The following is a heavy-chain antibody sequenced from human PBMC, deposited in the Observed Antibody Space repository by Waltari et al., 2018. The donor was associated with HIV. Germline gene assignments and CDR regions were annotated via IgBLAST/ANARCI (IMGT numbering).Heavy chain of an antibody. D-gene: IGHD1-7*01. V-gene: IGHV3-74*01. J-gene: IGHJ4*02. Sequence: EVQLVESGGGLVQPGGSLRLSCAASGFTFSSYWMHWVRQAPGQGLVWVSRIKNDGSTSYADSGKGRFTISRDNAKNTLYLQMNSLRAEDTAVYYCARDPFTNYRAFDYWGQGTLVTVSS. CDR1: GFTFSSYW. CDR2: IKNDGST. CDR3: ARDPFTNYRAFDY.